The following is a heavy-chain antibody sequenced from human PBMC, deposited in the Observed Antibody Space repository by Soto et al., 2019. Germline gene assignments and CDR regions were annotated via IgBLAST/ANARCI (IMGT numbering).Heavy chain of an antibody. J-gene: IGHJ4*02. CDR2: ISGSGGRT. D-gene: IGHD5-12*01. Sequence: WSRKAPGKGLQYVSRISGSGGRTYYADSVKGRFTISRDNSKNTLYLQMNSLRAEDTAVYYCAKKRENIVATYLDYWGPGTLVTVSS. V-gene: IGHV3-23*01. CDR3: AKKRENIVATYLDY.